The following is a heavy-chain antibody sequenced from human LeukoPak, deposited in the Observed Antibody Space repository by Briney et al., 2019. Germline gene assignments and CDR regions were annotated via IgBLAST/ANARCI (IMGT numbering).Heavy chain of an antibody. CDR1: GFTFSSYA. V-gene: IGHV3-23*01. J-gene: IGHJ4*02. CDR3: AKDPEEGQWLTYFDY. CDR2: ISGSGGST. D-gene: IGHD6-19*01. Sequence: PGGSLRLSCAASGFTFSSYAMSWVRQAPGKGLEWVSAISGSGGSTYYADSVKGRFTISRDNSKNTLYLQMNSLRAEDTAVYYCAKDPEEGQWLTYFDYWGQGTLVTVSS.